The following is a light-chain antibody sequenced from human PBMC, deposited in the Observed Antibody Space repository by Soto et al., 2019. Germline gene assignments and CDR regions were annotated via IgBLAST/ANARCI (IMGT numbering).Light chain of an antibody. CDR1: LSVSSSY. V-gene: IGKV3D-20*02. J-gene: IGKJ4*01. CDR3: QHRSNWPLT. Sequence: EIVLTQSPGTLSLSPWERATLPCRASLSVSSSYLAWYQQKPGQAPRLLIYDASNRATGIPARFSGSGSGTDFTLTISSLEPEDFAVYYCQHRSNWPLTFGGGTKVDIK. CDR2: DAS.